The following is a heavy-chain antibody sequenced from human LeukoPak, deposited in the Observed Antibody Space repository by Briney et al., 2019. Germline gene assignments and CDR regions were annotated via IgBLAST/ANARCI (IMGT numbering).Heavy chain of an antibody. D-gene: IGHD6-6*01. CDR3: ATDLRPARPFDY. CDR1: GFSFTTYW. Sequence: PGGSLRLSCAASGFSFTTYWMSWVRQAPGKGLEWVANIKQDGTEKYYVDSVKGRFSISRDNAKNSLYLQMNSLRAEDTAVYYCATDLRPARPFDYWGQGALVTVSS. J-gene: IGHJ4*02. V-gene: IGHV3-7*01. CDR2: IKQDGTEK.